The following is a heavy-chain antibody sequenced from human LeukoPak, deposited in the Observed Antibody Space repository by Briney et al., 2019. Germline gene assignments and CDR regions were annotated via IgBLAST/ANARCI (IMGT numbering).Heavy chain of an antibody. D-gene: IGHD6-6*01. CDR2: ISAYNGNT. CDR3: ARDRGIAARRGNWFDP. V-gene: IGHV1-18*04. Sequence: GASVKVSCKASGYTFTSYYMHWVRQAPGQGLEWMGWISAYNGNTNYAQKLQGRVTMTTDTSTSTAYMELRSLRSDDTAVYYCARDRGIAARRGNWFDPWGQGTLVTVSS. CDR1: GYTFTSYY. J-gene: IGHJ5*02.